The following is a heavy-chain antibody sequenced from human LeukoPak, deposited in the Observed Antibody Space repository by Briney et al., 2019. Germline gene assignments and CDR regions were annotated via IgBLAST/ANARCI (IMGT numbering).Heavy chain of an antibody. D-gene: IGHD2-21*01. CDR1: GYTFTSYY. J-gene: IGHJ2*01. CDR3: AREAVIAEPGCYFDL. V-gene: IGHV1-46*01. Sequence: ATVKVSCKASGYTFTSYYMHWVRQAPGQGLEWMGIINPSGGSTIYAQKFQGRVTMTRDTSTSTVHMELSSLRSEDTAVYYCAREAVIAEPGCYFDLWGRGTLVTVSS. CDR2: INPSGGST.